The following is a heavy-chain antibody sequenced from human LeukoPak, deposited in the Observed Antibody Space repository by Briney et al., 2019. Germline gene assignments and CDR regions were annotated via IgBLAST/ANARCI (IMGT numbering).Heavy chain of an antibody. Sequence: PSETLSPTCTVSGGSISSYYWSWIRQPPGKGLEWIGYIYYSGSTNYNPSLKSRVTISVDTSKNQFSLKLSSVTAADTAVYYCARKNYYDSSGQDAFDIWGQGTMVTVSS. V-gene: IGHV4-59*08. CDR2: IYYSGST. CDR3: ARKNYYDSSGQDAFDI. D-gene: IGHD3-22*01. J-gene: IGHJ3*02. CDR1: GGSISSYY.